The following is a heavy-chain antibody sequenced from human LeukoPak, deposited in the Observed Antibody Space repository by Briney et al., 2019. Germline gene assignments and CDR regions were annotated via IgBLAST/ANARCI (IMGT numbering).Heavy chain of an antibody. CDR1: DYSFSSYW. CDR3: ARASRDGYNQNFDH. D-gene: IGHD5-24*01. V-gene: IGHV5-51*01. J-gene: IGHJ4*02. CDR2: IYPGGSET. Sequence: GESLKFSCKGLDYSFSSYWNAWVRQRHGKGLEWMGIIYPGGSETRYDPSFQGQVTISADSSTSTAYLQWSSLRASDTAMYYCARASRDGYNQNFDHWGQGTLVTVSS.